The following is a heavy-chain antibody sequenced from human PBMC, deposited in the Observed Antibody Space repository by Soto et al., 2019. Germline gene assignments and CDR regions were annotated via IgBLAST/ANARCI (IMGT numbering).Heavy chain of an antibody. D-gene: IGHD3-10*01. V-gene: IGHV3-66*01. CDR2: IYSSGNA. CDR3: ARGGLLGSGSYQFDF. Sequence: EVQLVESGGGLVQPGGSLRLSCAVSGFTVSSNYMSWVRQAPGKGLEWVSVIYSSGNAYYADSVKGIFTISRDNSKNTLYLQMTSLRAEDTAVYYCARGGLLGSGSYQFDFWGQGTLVTVSS. J-gene: IGHJ4*02. CDR1: GFTVSSNY.